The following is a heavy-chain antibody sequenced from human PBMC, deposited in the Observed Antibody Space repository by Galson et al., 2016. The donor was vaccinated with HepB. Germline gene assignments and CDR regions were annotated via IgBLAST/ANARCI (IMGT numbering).Heavy chain of an antibody. V-gene: IGHV3-49*03. J-gene: IGHJ5*02. CDR2: ISSNSYGGTT. D-gene: IGHD6-13*01. Sequence: SLRLSCAASGFTFSDHAMSWFRQAPGKGLEWVGFISSNSYGGTTEFAASVQDRFTISRDDSKSIAYLQINSLKIEDTAVYYCTDGGGIAAAARGLNHWGQGTLVTVSS. CDR1: GFTFSDHA. CDR3: TDGGGIAAAARGLNH.